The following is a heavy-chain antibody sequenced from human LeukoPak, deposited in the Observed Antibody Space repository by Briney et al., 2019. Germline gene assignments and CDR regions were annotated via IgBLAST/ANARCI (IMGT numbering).Heavy chain of an antibody. V-gene: IGHV3-48*03. Sequence: PGGSLRLSCAASGFTFSSYEMNWVRQAPGKGLEWVSHIRSSGSTKYYADSVKGRFTISRDNSKNTLYLQMNSLRFEDTAVYYCARDQPGTYTLSSTWGQGTLVTVSS. D-gene: IGHD6-19*01. CDR1: GFTFSSYE. J-gene: IGHJ5*02. CDR2: IRSSGSTK. CDR3: ARDQPGTYTLSST.